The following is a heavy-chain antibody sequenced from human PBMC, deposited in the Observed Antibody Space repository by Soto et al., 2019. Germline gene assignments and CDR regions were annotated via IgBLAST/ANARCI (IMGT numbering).Heavy chain of an antibody. J-gene: IGHJ4*02. CDR2: IYYSGST. D-gene: IGHD2-15*01. CDR1: GGSISSSSYY. V-gene: IGHV4-39*01. CDR3: ARHVSDLVVVAAIDY. Sequence: SETLSLTCTVSGGSISSSSYYWGWIRQPPGKGLEWIGSIYYSGSTYYNPSLKSRVTISVDTSKNQFSLKLSSVTAADAAVYYCARHVSDLVVVAAIDYWGQGTLVTVSS.